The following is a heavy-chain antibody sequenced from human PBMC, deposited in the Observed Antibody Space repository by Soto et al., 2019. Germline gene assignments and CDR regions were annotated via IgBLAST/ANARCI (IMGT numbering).Heavy chain of an antibody. J-gene: IGHJ6*02. CDR2: ISAYNGNT. V-gene: IGHV1-18*01. CDR1: GYTFTSYG. D-gene: IGHD3-3*01. Sequence: ASVKVSCKASGYTFTSYGISWVRQAPGQGLEWMGWISAYNGNTNYAQKLQGRVTMTTDTSTSTAYMELRSLRSDDTAVYYCARARYYDFWSGYYGMDVWGQGTTVTVSS. CDR3: ARARYYDFWSGYYGMDV.